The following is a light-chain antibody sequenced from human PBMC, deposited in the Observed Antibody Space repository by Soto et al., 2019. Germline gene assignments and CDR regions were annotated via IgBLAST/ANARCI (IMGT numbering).Light chain of an antibody. J-gene: IGKJ3*01. V-gene: IGKV3-20*01. Sequence: EIVLTQSPGTLSLSPGERATLSCRASQSVRNSYLAWYQQTPGQAPRLVIYGASQRATGIPDRFSGSGSWTDFTLTISRLEPADFAVYYCQQYGTSPQFTFGPGTKVD. CDR1: QSVRNSY. CDR3: QQYGTSPQFT. CDR2: GAS.